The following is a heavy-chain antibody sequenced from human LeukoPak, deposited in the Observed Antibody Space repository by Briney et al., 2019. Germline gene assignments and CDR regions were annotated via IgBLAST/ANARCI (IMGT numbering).Heavy chain of an antibody. D-gene: IGHD1-26*01. CDR3: ARVVGATTDFDY. CDR1: GGSFSGYY. V-gene: IGHV4-34*01. J-gene: IGHJ4*02. CDR2: INHSGST. Sequence: KPSETLSLTCAVYGGSFSGYYWSWIRQPPGKGLEWIGEINHSGSTNYNPSLKSRVTISVDTSKNQFSLKLSSVTAADTAVYYCARVVGATTDFDYWGQGTLVTVSS.